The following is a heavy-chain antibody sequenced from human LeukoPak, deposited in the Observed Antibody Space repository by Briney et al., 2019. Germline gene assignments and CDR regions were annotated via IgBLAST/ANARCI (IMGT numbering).Heavy chain of an antibody. V-gene: IGHV4-4*02. J-gene: IGHJ5*02. CDR1: GGSTSSNNW. Sequence: SETLSLTCAVSGGSTSSNNWWIWVRQSPEKGLEWIGEIYHDGSTNYNPSLKSRVTISMDKSKNQLSLKLNFVTAADTAVYYCARGSPFDPWGQGTLVIVSS. CDR3: ARGSPFDP. CDR2: IYHDGST.